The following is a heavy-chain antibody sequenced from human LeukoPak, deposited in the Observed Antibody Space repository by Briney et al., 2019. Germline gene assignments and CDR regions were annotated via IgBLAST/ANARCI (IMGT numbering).Heavy chain of an antibody. CDR1: GFTFSNYW. CDR3: ARDLTIAAANYYFDN. CDR2: IKQDGSEK. V-gene: IGHV3-7*01. J-gene: IGHJ4*02. D-gene: IGHD6-13*01. Sequence: GGSLRLSCAASGFTFSNYWMTWVRQAPGKGLEWVANIKQDGSEKYYVDSVKGRFTISRNNAKNSLYLQMNSLRAEDTAVYYCARDLTIAAANYYFDNWGQGTLVTVSS.